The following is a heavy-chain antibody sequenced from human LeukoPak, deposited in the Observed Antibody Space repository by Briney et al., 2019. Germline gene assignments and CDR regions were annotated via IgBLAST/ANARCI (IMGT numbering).Heavy chain of an antibody. V-gene: IGHV4-59*01. Sequence: PSEALPLTCTVSGGSISSYYWSWIRQPPGKGLEWIGYIYYSGSTNYNPSLKSRVTISVDTSKNQFSLKLSSVTAADTAVYYCARRARYFDYWGQGTLVTVSS. J-gene: IGHJ4*02. CDR1: GGSISSYY. CDR2: IYYSGST. CDR3: ARRARYFDY.